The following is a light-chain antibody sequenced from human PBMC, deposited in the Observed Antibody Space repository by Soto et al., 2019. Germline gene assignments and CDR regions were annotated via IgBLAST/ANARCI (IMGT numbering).Light chain of an antibody. CDR3: QQRSSWPLT. CDR1: QSVSTY. CDR2: DAS. Sequence: TQSPGTLSVSPGERAILSCMASQSVSTYLAWYQQKPGQAPRLLIYDASNRATGIPVRFSGSGSGTDFTLTISSLEPEDFAVYYCQQRSSWPLTFGGGTKVDIK. V-gene: IGKV3-11*01. J-gene: IGKJ4*01.